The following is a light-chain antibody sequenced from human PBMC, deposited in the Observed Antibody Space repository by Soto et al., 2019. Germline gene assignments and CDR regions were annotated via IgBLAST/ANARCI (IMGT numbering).Light chain of an antibody. V-gene: IGKV1-8*01. CDR3: QQYYSYPRP. CDR1: QGISSY. CDR2: AAS. Sequence: AIRMTQSPSSLSASTGDRVTITCRASQGISSYIAWYQQKPGKAPKLLIYAASTLQSGVPSRFSGSGSGTDFTLTISCLQSEDFATYYCQQYYSYPRPFGQGTKVAIK. J-gene: IGKJ1*01.